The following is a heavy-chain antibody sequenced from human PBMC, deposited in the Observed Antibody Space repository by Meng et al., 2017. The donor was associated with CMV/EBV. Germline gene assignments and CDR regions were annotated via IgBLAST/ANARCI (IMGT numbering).Heavy chain of an antibody. CDR2: IYSGGST. Sequence: GGSLRLSCAASGFTISSNYMTWVRQAPGKGLEWVSLIYSGGSTYYADSVKGRFTISRDNSKNTLFLQMNSLRAEDTAVYYCARSSYYDSSGYYYLGGMDVWGQGTTVTVSS. J-gene: IGHJ6*02. CDR3: ARSSYYDSSGYYYLGGMDV. V-gene: IGHV3-53*01. D-gene: IGHD3-22*01. CDR1: GFTISSNY.